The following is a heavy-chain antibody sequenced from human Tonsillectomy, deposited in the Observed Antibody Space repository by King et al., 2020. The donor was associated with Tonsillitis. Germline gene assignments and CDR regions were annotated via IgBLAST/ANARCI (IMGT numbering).Heavy chain of an antibody. V-gene: IGHV1-69*01. CDR1: GGTFSSYA. CDR2: IIPIFGTG. CDR3: ARGRGKESDYYYYGMDV. J-gene: IGHJ6*02. Sequence: QLVQSGAEVKKPGSSVKVSCKASGGTFSSYAFSWVRQAPGQGLEWMGGIIPIFGTGNYAQKFQGRVTLIADESTSTAYMELSSLRSEDTAVYYCARGRGKESDYYYYGMDVWGQGTTVTVSS. D-gene: IGHD3-10*01.